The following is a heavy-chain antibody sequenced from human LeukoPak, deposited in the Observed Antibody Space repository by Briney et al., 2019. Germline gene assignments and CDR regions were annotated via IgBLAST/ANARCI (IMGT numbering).Heavy chain of an antibody. Sequence: ASVKVSCKASGGTFSSYAISWVRQAPGQGLEWMGGIIPIFGTANYAQKFQGRVTITMDESTSTAYMELSSLRSEDTAVYYCARANYYGSGSDYYYYYYYMDVWGKETTVTVSS. D-gene: IGHD3-10*01. CDR1: GGTFSSYA. CDR3: ARANYYGSGSDYYYYYYYMDV. V-gene: IGHV1-69*05. CDR2: IIPIFGTA. J-gene: IGHJ6*03.